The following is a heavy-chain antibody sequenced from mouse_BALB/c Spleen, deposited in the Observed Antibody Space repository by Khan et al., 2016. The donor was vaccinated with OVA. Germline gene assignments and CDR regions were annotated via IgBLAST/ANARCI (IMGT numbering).Heavy chain of an antibody. CDR1: GYSFTGYF. CDR2: INPPMGET. D-gene: IGHD6-1*01. Sequence: VQLKQSGPELVKLGASLKISCKASGYSFTGYFMNWVMQSHGKRLGWVGRINPPMGETFYNQKFKDKATLTVDDPSSTAHMDLRRLASEDSALFSCDKKNASDFDYWGQGTTLTVSS. V-gene: IGHV1-20*02. CDR3: DKKNASDFDY. J-gene: IGHJ2*01.